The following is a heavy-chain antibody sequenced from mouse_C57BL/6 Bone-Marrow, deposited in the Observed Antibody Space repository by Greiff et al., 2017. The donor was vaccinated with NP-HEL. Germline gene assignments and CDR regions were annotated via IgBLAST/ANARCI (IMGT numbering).Heavy chain of an antibody. J-gene: IGHJ1*03. V-gene: IGHV5-4*01. CDR1: GFTFSSYA. Sequence: EVQGVESGGGLVKPGGSLKLSCAASGFTFSSYAMSWVRQTPERRLEWVATISDGGSYTYYPDNVKGRFTISRDNAKNNRYLQMSHLKSEDTAIYFCARLLLRCCFDVWGTGTTVTVSA. D-gene: IGHD1-1*01. CDR3: ARLLLRCCFDV. CDR2: ISDGGSYT.